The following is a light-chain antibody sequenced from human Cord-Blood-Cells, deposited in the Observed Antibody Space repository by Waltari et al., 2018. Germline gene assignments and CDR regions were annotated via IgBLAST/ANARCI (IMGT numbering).Light chain of an antibody. J-gene: IGLJ1*01. CDR2: YDS. Sequence: SYVLTQPPSVSVAPGKTARITWGGNHIGSKSVHWYQQKPGQAPVLVIYYDSDRPSGIPERFSGSNSGNTATLTISRVEAGDEADYYCQVWDSSSDHYVFGTGTKVTVL. CDR1: HIGSKS. V-gene: IGLV3-21*04. CDR3: QVWDSSSDHYV.